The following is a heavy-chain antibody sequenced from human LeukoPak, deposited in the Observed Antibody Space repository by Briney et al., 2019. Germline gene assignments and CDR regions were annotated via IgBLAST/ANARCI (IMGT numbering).Heavy chain of an antibody. CDR2: INHSGST. CDR3: ARVSLLCSGGSCYPHWFDP. V-gene: IGHV4-34*01. D-gene: IGHD2-15*01. CDR1: GGSFSGYY. Sequence: SETLSLTCAVYGGSFSGYYWSWIRQPPGKGLEWIGEINHSGSTNYNPSLKSRVTISVDTSKNQFSLKLSSVTAADTAVYYCARVSLLCSGGSCYPHWFDPWGQGTLVTVSS. J-gene: IGHJ5*02.